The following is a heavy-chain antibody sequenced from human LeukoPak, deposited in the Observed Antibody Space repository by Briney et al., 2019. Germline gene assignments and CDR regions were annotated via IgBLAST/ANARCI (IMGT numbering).Heavy chain of an antibody. V-gene: IGHV4-34*01. D-gene: IGHD5-18*01. CDR1: GGSFSGYD. J-gene: IGHJ3*02. CDR2: INHSGST. CDR3: ARARTWIQLWSNDAFDI. Sequence: PSETLSLTCAVYGGSFSGYDWSWIRQPPGKGLEWIGEINHSGSTNYNPSLKSRVTISVDTSKNQFSLKLSSVTAADTAVYYCARARTWIQLWSNDAFDIWGQGTMVTVSS.